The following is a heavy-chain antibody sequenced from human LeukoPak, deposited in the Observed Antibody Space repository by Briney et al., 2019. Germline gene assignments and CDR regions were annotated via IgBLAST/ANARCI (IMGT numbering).Heavy chain of an antibody. Sequence: GGSLRLSCAASGFDFSGYAMNWVRQAPGMGLEWVAIIIASGSPTHYADSVKGRFIISRDNSRNTLYLQMNSLRVEDTAVYYCAKDLRPDGVNNFDHWGQGTLVTVSS. CDR2: IIASGSPT. CDR3: AKDLRPDGVNNFDH. CDR1: GFDFSGYA. J-gene: IGHJ4*02. V-gene: IGHV3-23*01. D-gene: IGHD4-17*01.